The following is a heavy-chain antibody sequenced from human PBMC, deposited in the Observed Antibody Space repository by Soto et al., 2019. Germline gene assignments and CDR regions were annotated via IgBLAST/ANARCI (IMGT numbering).Heavy chain of an antibody. D-gene: IGHD4-17*01. CDR1: GGSMSKFY. CDR3: VRDGSKTLRDCFDP. Sequence: PSETLSLTCSVYGGSMSKFYWSWIRKTAGKGLEWMGRVYATGTSDYNPSLRRRIAMSVYISKKTFSLRLRSVTAADTGVYYCVRDGSKTLRDCFDPWGQGILVTVSS. V-gene: IGHV4-4*07. CDR2: VYATGTS. J-gene: IGHJ5*02.